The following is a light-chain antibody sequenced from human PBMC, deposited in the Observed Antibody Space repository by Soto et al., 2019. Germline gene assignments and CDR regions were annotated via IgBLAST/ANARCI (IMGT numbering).Light chain of an antibody. Sequence: EIVMTQSPVTVSLYPGGRATLSCRAGESVSSNLAWYQQKPGQAPRLLIYGASTRATGVPARFTGSGSGTEFTLTISSLQFDDSAVYYCQQYNNWWTFGQGTNVDIK. V-gene: IGKV3-15*01. J-gene: IGKJ1*01. CDR3: QQYNNWWT. CDR2: GAS. CDR1: ESVSSN.